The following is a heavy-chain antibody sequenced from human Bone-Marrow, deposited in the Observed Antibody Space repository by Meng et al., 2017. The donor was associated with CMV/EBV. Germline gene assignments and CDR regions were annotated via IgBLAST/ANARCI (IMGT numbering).Heavy chain of an antibody. CDR3: AREPVEWLLYRYVPGTEDV. Sequence: SETLSLTCAVYGGSFSGYHWSWIRQSPGKGLEWIGEINHGGYTNYCPSLKSRVTISRDTSKNQFSLKLTSVTAADTAVYYCAREPVEWLLYRYVPGTEDVCCQGTMVTVSS. J-gene: IGHJ6*02. CDR2: INHGGYT. V-gene: IGHV4-34*01. D-gene: IGHD3-3*01. CDR1: GGSFSGYH.